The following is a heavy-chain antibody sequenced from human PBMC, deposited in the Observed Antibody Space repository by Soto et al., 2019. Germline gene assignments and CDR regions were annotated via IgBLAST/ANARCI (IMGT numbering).Heavy chain of an antibody. D-gene: IGHD6-19*01. CDR2: ISYDGSNK. V-gene: IGHV3-30*18. CDR1: GFTFSSYG. J-gene: IGHJ6*02. Sequence: GGSLRLSCAASGFTFSSYGMHWVRQAPGKGLEWVAVISYDGSNKYYADSVKGRFTISRDNSKNTLYLQMNSLRAEDTAVYYCAKGMAVADKPHYYYYYYGMDVWGQGTTVTVSS. CDR3: AKGMAVADKPHYYYYYYGMDV.